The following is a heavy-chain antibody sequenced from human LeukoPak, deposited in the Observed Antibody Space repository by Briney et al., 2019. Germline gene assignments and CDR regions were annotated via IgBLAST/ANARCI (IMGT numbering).Heavy chain of an antibody. V-gene: IGHV4-38-2*02. CDR1: GYSISSGYY. Sequence: SETLSLTCTVSGYSISSGYYWGWIRQPPGKGLEWIGSIYHSGSTYYNPSLKSRVTISVDTSKNQFSLKLSSVTAADTAVYYCARRIRYYYYMDVWGKGTTVTVSS. J-gene: IGHJ6*03. CDR3: ARRIRYYYYMDV. D-gene: IGHD2-15*01. CDR2: IYHSGST.